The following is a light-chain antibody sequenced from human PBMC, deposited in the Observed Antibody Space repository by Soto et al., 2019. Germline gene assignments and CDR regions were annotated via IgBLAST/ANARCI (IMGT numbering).Light chain of an antibody. J-gene: IGKJ4*01. Sequence: DIQMTQSPSTLSASVGDRVTITCRASQSISSWLAWYQQKPGKAPKLLIYKASSLESGVPSRFSGSGSGTEFPLTISSLHTDDVATHYCQQYNSYLFTFGGGTKVEIK. CDR3: QQYNSYLFT. V-gene: IGKV1-5*03. CDR1: QSISSW. CDR2: KAS.